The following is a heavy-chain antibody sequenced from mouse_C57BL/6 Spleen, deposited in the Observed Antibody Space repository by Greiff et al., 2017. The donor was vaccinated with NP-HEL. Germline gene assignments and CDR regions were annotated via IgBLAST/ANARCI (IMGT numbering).Heavy chain of an antibody. V-gene: IGHV2-5*01. CDR2: IWRGGST. CDR1: GFSLTSYG. CDR3: AKGPSITTDYAMDY. J-gene: IGHJ4*01. Sequence: VQLQESGPGLVQPSQSLSITCTVSGFSLTSYGVHWVRQSPGKGLEWLGVIWRGGSTDYNAAFMSRLSITKDNSKSQVFFKMNSLQADDTAIYYCAKGPSITTDYAMDYWGQGTSVTVSS. D-gene: IGHD1-1*01.